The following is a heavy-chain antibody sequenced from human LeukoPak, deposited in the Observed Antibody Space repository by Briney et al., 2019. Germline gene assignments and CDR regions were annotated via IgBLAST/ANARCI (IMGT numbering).Heavy chain of an antibody. V-gene: IGHV4-59*12. CDR2: IHYSGST. CDR1: GGSISSDY. CDR3: ARGRVAATHYYYYYMDV. J-gene: IGHJ6*03. Sequence: SETLSLTCTVSGGSISSDYWSWIRQPPGKGLEWIGYIHYSGSTNYNPSLKSRVTISVDTSKNQFSLKLSSVTAADTAVYYCARGRVAATHYYYYYMDVWGKGTTVTVSS. D-gene: IGHD2-15*01.